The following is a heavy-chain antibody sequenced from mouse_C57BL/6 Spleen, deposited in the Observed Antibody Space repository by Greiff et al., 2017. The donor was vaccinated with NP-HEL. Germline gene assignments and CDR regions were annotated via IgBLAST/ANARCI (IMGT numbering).Heavy chain of an antibody. CDR3: ARTTVVAHWYFDV. V-gene: IGHV1-59*01. J-gene: IGHJ1*03. CDR2: IDPSDSYT. D-gene: IGHD1-1*01. Sequence: VQLQQPGAELVRPGTSVKLSCKASGYTFTSYWMHWVKQRPGQGLEWIGVIDPSDSYTNYNQKFKGKATLTLETSSSTAYMQLSSLTSEDSAVYYGARTTVVAHWYFDVWGTGTTVTVSS. CDR1: GYTFTSYW.